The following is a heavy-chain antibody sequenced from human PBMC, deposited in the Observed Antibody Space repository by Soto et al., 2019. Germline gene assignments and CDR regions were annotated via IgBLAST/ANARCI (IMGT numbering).Heavy chain of an antibody. CDR2: IYYSGST. Sequence: SETLSLTCTVSGGSITSGGYYWSWVRQHPGKGLECLGYIYYSGSTSYNPSLKSRVSISVDTSKSQFSLRLSSVTAADTAMYYCXTNGGYYDSSGPKYFQYWGQGTLVTVSS. CDR3: XTNGGYYDSSGPKYFQY. D-gene: IGHD3-22*01. V-gene: IGHV4-31*03. J-gene: IGHJ1*01. CDR1: GGSITSGGYY.